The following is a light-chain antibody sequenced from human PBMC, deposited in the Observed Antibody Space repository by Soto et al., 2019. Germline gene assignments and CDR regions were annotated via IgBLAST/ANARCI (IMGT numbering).Light chain of an antibody. CDR1: QSVSIN. J-gene: IGKJ4*01. Sequence: EIIMTQSPATLSVSPGERVTLSCRASQSVSINLAWYQQKPGRAPRLLIYGASSRATDIPARFSGSGSWTEFTLTISSLQSADFALYYCQQFGDSLTFGGGTMVEIK. CDR2: GAS. CDR3: QQFGDSLT. V-gene: IGKV3-15*01.